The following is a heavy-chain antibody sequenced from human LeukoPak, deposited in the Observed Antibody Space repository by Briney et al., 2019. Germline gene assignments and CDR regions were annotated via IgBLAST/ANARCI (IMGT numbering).Heavy chain of an antibody. CDR3: ASIGWLGFDY. CDR2: ISYDGSNK. Sequence: GGSLRLSCAASGFTFSSYSMNWVRQAPGKGLEWVAVISYDGSNKYYADSVKGRFTISRDNSKNTLYLQMNSLRAEDTAVYYCASIGWLGFDYWGQGTLVTVSS. CDR1: GFTFSSYS. D-gene: IGHD3-22*01. V-gene: IGHV3-30*03. J-gene: IGHJ4*02.